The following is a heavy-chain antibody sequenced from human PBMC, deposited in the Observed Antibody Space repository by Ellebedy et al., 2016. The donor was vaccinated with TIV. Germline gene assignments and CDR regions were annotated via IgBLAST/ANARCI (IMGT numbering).Heavy chain of an antibody. CDR3: VRRGLGEVVFDN. CDR2: ISWNSNNI. CDR1: GFTFDDFA. Sequence: PGGSLRLSCAASGFTFDDFAMHWVRQAPGKGLEWVSAISWNSNNIGYADSVKGRFTISRDNAKNSLYLQMNSLRVDDTGIYYCVRRGLGEVVFDNWGQGTLVTVSS. J-gene: IGHJ4*02. V-gene: IGHV3-9*01. D-gene: IGHD2-15*01.